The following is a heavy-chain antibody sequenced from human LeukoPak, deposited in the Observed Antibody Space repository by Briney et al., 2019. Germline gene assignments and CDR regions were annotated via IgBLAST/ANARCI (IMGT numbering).Heavy chain of an antibody. J-gene: IGHJ6*03. CDR1: GGSIRSTSYH. CDR3: ARVTAHFYFYYCMDV. Sequence: SETLSLTCTVSGGSIRSTSYHWGWIRQPPGKGLEWIGSIYYSGSTYYNPSLKSRVTISVDTSKNQFSLKLSSVTAADTAMYYCARVTAHFYFYYCMDVWDKGTTVTVSS. CDR2: IYYSGST. V-gene: IGHV4-39*07. D-gene: IGHD2-21*02.